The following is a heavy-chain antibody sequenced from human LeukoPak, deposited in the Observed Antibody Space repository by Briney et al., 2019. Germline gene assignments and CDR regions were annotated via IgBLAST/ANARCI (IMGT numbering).Heavy chain of an antibody. J-gene: IGHJ6*02. V-gene: IGHV1-46*01. CDR2: ITPSGGST. Sequence: ASVKVSCKASGYTFTSYYMHWVRQAPGQGLEWMGIITPSGGSTNYAQKFQGRVTMTRDTSTTTVYMEQSSLRSEDTAVYYCARVEMATINGMDVWGQGTTVTVSS. CDR3: ARVEMATINGMDV. CDR1: GYTFTSYY. D-gene: IGHD5-24*01.